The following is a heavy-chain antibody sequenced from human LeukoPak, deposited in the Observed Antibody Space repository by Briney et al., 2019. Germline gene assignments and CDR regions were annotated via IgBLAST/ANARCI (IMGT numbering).Heavy chain of an antibody. J-gene: IGHJ3*02. V-gene: IGHV4-59*01. CDR2: IYYSGST. Sequence: SETLSLTCTVSGGSISSYYWSWIRQPPGKGLEWIGYIYYSGSTNYNPSLKSRVTISVDTSKNQFSLKLSSVTAADTAVYYCARTKGLWFGEPHDAFDIWGQGTMVTVSS. CDR3: ARTKGLWFGEPHDAFDI. D-gene: IGHD3-10*01. CDR1: GGSISSYY.